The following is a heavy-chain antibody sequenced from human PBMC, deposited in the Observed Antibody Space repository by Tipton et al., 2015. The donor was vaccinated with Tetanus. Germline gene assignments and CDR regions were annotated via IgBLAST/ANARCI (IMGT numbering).Heavy chain of an antibody. CDR3: ARDLVRRDLDGGVDGFDI. Sequence: SLRLSCAASGFTFSKHTMNWVRQAPGKGLEWVSSISSSTTYIYYADSAKGRFTITRDNAKNSLCLQMNSLRVDDTAVYYCARDLVRRDLDGGVDGFDIWGQGTMVTVSS. D-gene: IGHD3/OR15-3a*01. V-gene: IGHV3-21*01. CDR2: ISSSTTYI. CDR1: GFTFSKHT. J-gene: IGHJ3*02.